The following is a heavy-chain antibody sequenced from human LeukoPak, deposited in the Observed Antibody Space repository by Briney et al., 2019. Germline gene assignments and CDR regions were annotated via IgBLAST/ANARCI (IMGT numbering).Heavy chain of an antibody. V-gene: IGHV3-23*01. J-gene: IGHJ4*02. CDR2: ISDSGGRM. CDR3: AKWGDYDVLTGYYDSDY. CDR1: GFTFSSSA. Sequence: PGGSLRLSCAASGFTFSSSAMSWVRQAPGKGLEWVAGISDSGGRMYYPDSVKGRFTISRDNSKNTLYLQMNSLRAEDTAVYYCAKWGDYDVLTGYYDSDYWGQGTLVTVSS. D-gene: IGHD3-9*01.